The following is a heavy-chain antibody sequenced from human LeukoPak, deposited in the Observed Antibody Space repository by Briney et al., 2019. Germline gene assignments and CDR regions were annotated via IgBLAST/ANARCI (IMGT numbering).Heavy chain of an antibody. CDR1: GFTFSSYA. D-gene: IGHD2-21*02. J-gene: IGHJ5*02. Sequence: GGSLRLSCAASGFTFSSYAMHWVRQAPGKGLEWVGVISYDGSNKYYADSVKGRFTISRDNSKNTLYLQMNSLRAEDTAVYYCARSYCGGDCYANWFDPWGQGTLVTVSS. CDR3: ARSYCGGDCYANWFDP. CDR2: ISYDGSNK. V-gene: IGHV3-30-3*01.